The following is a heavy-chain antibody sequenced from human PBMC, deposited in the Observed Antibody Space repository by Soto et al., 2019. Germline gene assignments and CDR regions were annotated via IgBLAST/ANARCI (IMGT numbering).Heavy chain of an antibody. D-gene: IGHD6-19*01. J-gene: IGHJ4*02. CDR1: GYTFTVYA. V-gene: IGHV1-3*05. CDR3: ARAVAVPVDFDY. CDR2: INAGNGHT. Sequence: QVQLVQSGAEEKKPGASVKVSCKASGYTFTVYAIHWVRQAPGQRLEWMGWINAGNGHTNYSQKFQGRVTITRDTSASTAYMELSSLRSEDTALYYCARAVAVPVDFDYWGQGTLVTVSS.